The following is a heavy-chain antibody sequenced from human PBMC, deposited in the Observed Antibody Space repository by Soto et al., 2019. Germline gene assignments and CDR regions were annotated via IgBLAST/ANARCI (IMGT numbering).Heavy chain of an antibody. CDR2: INPNGGST. CDR1: GYTFIHYY. J-gene: IGHJ4*02. V-gene: IGHV1-46*01. Sequence: QVQLVQSGAEVKKPGASVKISCKASGYTFIHYYIHWVRQAPGQGLEWMAIINPNGGSTNYAQKFQGRVTVTRDTSTTTVSMELNRLESDDASLYFCARSLLQGDFWGQGTLVTVSS. CDR3: ARSLLQGDF. D-gene: IGHD2-21*01.